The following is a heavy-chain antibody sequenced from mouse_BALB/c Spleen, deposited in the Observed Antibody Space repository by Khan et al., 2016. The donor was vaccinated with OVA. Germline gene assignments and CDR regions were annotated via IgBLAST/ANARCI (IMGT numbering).Heavy chain of an antibody. V-gene: IGHV1S127*01. Sequence: QVQLQQSGPELVRPGASVKMSCKASGYTFTSFWIHWVKQRPGQGLEWIGMIDPSKSETRLNQKFKDKATLNVDKSSNTAYMQLSRVTSEDAAVYYCARGGYGSPFAYWGQGTLVTVSA. J-gene: IGHJ3*01. CDR2: IDPSKSET. CDR1: GYTFTSFW. CDR3: ARGGYGSPFAY. D-gene: IGHD1-1*01.